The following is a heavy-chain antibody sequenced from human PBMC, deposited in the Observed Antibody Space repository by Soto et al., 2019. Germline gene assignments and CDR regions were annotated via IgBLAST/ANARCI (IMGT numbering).Heavy chain of an antibody. CDR1: GFSLSTSGMC. D-gene: IGHD5-18*01. CDR3: ARSPRGYSYGSYYFDY. CDR2: IDWDDDK. J-gene: IGHJ4*02. V-gene: IGHV2-70*11. Sequence: SGPTLVNPTQTLTLTCTFSGFSLSTSGMCVSWIRQPPGKALEWLARIDWDDDKYYSTSLKTRLTISKDTSKNQVVLTMTNVDPVDTATYYCARSPRGYSYGSYYFDYWGQGTLVTVSS.